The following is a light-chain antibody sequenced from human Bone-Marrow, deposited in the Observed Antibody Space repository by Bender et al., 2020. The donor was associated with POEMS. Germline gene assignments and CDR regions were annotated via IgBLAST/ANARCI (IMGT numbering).Light chain of an antibody. J-gene: IGLJ3*02. Sequence: QSVLTQPPLLSAAPGQTVTISCSGSRSNIGNEYVSWYQQFPGRAPKLLIYENNRRPSGIPDRFSGSKSGTSATLGITGLQTEDEADYYCASYTTSNTWVFGGGTKLTVL. CDR2: ENN. V-gene: IGLV1-51*01. CDR1: RSNIGNEY. CDR3: ASYTTSNTWV.